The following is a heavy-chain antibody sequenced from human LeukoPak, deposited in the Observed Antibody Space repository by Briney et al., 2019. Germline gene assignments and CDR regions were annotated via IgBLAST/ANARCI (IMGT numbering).Heavy chain of an antibody. D-gene: IGHD2-2*01. CDR1: RFTFSSYG. V-gene: IGHV3-30*03. J-gene: IGHJ3*02. Sequence: ERSLRLSCAASRFTFSSYGMHWVRQAPGKGLEWVAVISYDGRNKNYADSVKGRFTISRDNSKNTLYLQMNSLRVEDTAVYYCAGGSLLWGAFDIWGQGTMVTVSS. CDR3: AGGSLLWGAFDI. CDR2: ISYDGRNK.